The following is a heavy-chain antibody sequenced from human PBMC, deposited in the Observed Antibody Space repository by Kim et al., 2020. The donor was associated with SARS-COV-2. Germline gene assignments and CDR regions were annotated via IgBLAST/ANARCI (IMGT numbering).Heavy chain of an antibody. V-gene: IGHV4-59*01. Sequence: STNYNPSLKSRVTISVDTSKNQFSLKLSSVTAAYTAVYYCARSPGYYFDYWGQGTLVTVSS. D-gene: IGHD3-10*01. J-gene: IGHJ4*02. CDR2: ST. CDR3: ARSPGYYFDY.